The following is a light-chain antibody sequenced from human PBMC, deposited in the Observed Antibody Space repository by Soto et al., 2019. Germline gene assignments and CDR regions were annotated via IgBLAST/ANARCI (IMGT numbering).Light chain of an antibody. CDR2: KAS. V-gene: IGKV1-5*03. J-gene: IGKJ2*01. CDR3: QQYNSYSYT. CDR1: QSISSW. Sequence: DIQMTQSPSTLSASVGDRVTITCRASQSISSWLAWYQQKPGKAPKLLIYKASSLESGVPSRFSGSGSGTEFTLTISSLQPDDSATYYCQQYNSYSYTFGQGTNLEIK.